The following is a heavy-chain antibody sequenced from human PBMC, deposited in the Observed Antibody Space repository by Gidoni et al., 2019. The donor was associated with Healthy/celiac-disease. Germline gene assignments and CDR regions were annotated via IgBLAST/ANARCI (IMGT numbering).Heavy chain of an antibody. J-gene: IGHJ4*02. V-gene: IGHV1-69*01. CDR3: ATYYYDSSGYYDLDY. CDR2: SIPIVGTA. D-gene: IGHD3-22*01. Sequence: QVQLVQSGAEVKKPGSPVKVSCKASGRTFSSYAISWVRQAPGHGLEWRGGSIPIVGTANYAQKIEGRVTITADESTSTAYMELSSLRSEDTAVYYCATYYYDSSGYYDLDYWGQGTLVTVSS. CDR1: GRTFSSYA.